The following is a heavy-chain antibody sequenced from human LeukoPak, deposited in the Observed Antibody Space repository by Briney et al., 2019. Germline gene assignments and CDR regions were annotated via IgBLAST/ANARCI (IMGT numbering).Heavy chain of an antibody. CDR2: IYPGDSDT. Sequence: GESLKIPCKGSGYSFTSYWIGWVRQMPGKGLEWMGLIYPGDSDTRYSPSFQGQVTISVDKSISTAYLQWSSLKASDTAIYYCARPGYSGYDALDYWGQGTLVTVSS. D-gene: IGHD5-12*01. CDR3: ARPGYSGYDALDY. CDR1: GYSFTSYW. J-gene: IGHJ4*02. V-gene: IGHV5-51*01.